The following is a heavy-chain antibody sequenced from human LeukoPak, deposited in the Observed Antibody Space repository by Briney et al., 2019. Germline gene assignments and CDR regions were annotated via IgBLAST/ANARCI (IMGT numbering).Heavy chain of an antibody. D-gene: IGHD4-17*01. CDR2: IYSGGST. V-gene: IGHV3-53*01. CDR3: AGGPDYGDSGLAFDI. J-gene: IGHJ3*02. Sequence: PGGSLRLSCAASGFTVSSNYMSWVRQAPGKGLEWVSVIYSGGSTYYADSVKGRLTISRDNSKNTLYLQMNSLRAEDTAVYYCAGGPDYGDSGLAFDIWGQGTVVTVSS. CDR1: GFTVSSNY.